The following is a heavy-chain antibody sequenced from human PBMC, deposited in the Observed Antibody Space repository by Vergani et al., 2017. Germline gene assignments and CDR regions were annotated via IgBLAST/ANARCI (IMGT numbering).Heavy chain of an antibody. CDR2: INHSGST. D-gene: IGHD5-18*01. Sequence: QLQLQQWGAGLLKPSETLSLTCAVYGGSFSGYYWSWIRQPPGKGLEWIGEINHSGSTNYNPSLKSRVTISVDTSKNQFSLKLSSVTAAETAVYYCARGVAIHKYYYYDMDVWGKGTTVTVSS. J-gene: IGHJ6*03. CDR1: GGSFSGYY. CDR3: ARGVAIHKYYYYDMDV. V-gene: IGHV4-34*01.